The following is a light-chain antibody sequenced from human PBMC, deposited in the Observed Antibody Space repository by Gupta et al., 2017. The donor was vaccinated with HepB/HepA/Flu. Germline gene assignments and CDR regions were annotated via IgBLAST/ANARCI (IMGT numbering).Light chain of an antibody. V-gene: IGKV3-20*01. CDR3: QLYGGSPNT. J-gene: IGKJ5*01. CDR1: QSVSNKY. Sequence: EIVFTQSAGTLSVSPGERATLSCRASQSVSNKYLAWYQQKRGQAPRLLIYAAYYRAAGIPDRLSGRASATDLSLSISMLDPEDFTVSCCQLYGGSPNTFGPGTLLEMK. CDR2: AAY.